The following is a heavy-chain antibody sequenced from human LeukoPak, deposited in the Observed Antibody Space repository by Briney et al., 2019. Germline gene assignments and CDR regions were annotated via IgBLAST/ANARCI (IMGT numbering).Heavy chain of an antibody. V-gene: IGHV3-33*08. Sequence: GGSLRLSCAASGFTFSSYAMSWVRQAPGKGLEWVAVIWYDGSNKYYADSVKGRFTISRDNSKNTLYLQMNSLRAEDTAVYYCARSSGSYYAGFDYWGQGTLVTVSS. CDR3: ARSSGSYYAGFDY. D-gene: IGHD1-26*01. CDR1: GFTFSSYA. CDR2: IWYDGSNK. J-gene: IGHJ4*02.